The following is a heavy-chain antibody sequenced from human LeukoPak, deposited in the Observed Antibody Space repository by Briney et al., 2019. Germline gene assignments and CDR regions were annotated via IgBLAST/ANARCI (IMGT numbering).Heavy chain of an antibody. J-gene: IGHJ4*02. V-gene: IGHV1-18*01. Sequence: ASVKVSCKASGYTFTSYGISWVRQAPGQGLEWMGWISAYNGNTNYAQKLQGRVTMITDKSKSTAYLELRSLTPDDPAGYYCARFGSSWYGPHYWGQGTLVTVSS. CDR1: GYTFTSYG. D-gene: IGHD6-13*01. CDR3: ARFGSSWYGPHY. CDR2: ISAYNGNT.